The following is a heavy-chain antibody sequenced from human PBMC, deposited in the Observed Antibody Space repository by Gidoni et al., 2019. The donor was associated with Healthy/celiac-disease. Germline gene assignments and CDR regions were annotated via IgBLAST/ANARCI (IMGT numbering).Heavy chain of an antibody. V-gene: IGHV4-34*01. D-gene: IGHD2-15*01. CDR2: INHSGST. Sequence: QVQLQQWGAGLLKPSETLSLTCAVYGGSFRGYSWSWIRQPPGKGLEWIGEINHSGSTNYNPSLKSRVTISVDTSKNQFSLKLSSVTAADTAVYYCARGRRRGCSGGSCYLFDYWGQGTLVTVSS. J-gene: IGHJ4*02. CDR3: ARGRRRGCSGGSCYLFDY. CDR1: GGSFRGYS.